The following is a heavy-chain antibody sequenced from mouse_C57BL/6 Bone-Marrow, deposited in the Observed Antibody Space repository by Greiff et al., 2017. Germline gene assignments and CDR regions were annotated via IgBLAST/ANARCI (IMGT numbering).Heavy chain of an antibody. CDR1: GYTFTSYW. Sequence: VQLQQSGAELAKPGASVKLSCKASGYTFTSYWMHWVKPRPGQGLEWIGYINPSSGYTKYNQKFKDKATLTADKSSSTAYMQLSSLTYEDSAVYYGARVKVLRSDFDYWGQGTTLTGSS. V-gene: IGHV1-7*01. D-gene: IGHD1-1*01. CDR2: INPSSGYT. J-gene: IGHJ2*01. CDR3: ARVKVLRSDFDY.